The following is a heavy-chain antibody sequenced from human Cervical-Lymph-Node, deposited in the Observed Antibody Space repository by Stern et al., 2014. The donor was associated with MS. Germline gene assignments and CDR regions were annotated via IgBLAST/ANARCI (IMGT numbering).Heavy chain of an antibody. CDR2: IYPGDSET. Sequence: QLVQSGAELIRPGESLKISCKGSGYKFSIYWIAWVRQMPGKGLEWMGIIYPGDSETRYSPSFQGQVTMAADKSTSTAYLQWSSLNASDTAMYFCARQTTAWASDVWGQGTLVTVSS. J-gene: IGHJ4*02. V-gene: IGHV5-51*01. D-gene: IGHD1-14*01. CDR3: ARQTTAWASDV. CDR1: GYKFSIYW.